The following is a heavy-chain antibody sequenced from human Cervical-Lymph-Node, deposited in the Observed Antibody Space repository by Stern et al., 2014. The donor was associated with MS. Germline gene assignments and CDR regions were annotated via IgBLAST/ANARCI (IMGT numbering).Heavy chain of an antibody. CDR3: ARGSTVVTDYFDY. Sequence: VQLVESGAEVKKPGSSVKVSCKASGGTFSSYAINWVRQAPGQGLEWKGGIIPIFGTADYAQKFQGRVTITADESTSTAYMELTSLRSEDTAVYYCARGSTVVTDYFDYWGQGTLVTVSS. D-gene: IGHD4-23*01. J-gene: IGHJ4*02. CDR1: GGTFSSYA. CDR2: IIPIFGTA. V-gene: IGHV1-69*01.